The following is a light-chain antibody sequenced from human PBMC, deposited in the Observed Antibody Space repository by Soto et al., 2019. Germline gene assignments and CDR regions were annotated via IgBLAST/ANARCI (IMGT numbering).Light chain of an antibody. CDR1: KSVDTY. Sequence: EVVLTQSPATLSLSPGERATLSCRASKSVDTYLAWYQQKPGQPPRLLIYDASNRATGIPARFTGSGSGTDFTLNITTLEPEDFAVYYWQQRSNWPPWTFGHGTKV. CDR3: QQRSNWPPWT. CDR2: DAS. V-gene: IGKV3-11*01. J-gene: IGKJ3*01.